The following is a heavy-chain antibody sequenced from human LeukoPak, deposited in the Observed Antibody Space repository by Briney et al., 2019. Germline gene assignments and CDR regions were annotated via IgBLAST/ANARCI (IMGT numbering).Heavy chain of an antibody. CDR2: IIPIFGTA. CDR1: GYTFTSYG. J-gene: IGHJ4*02. D-gene: IGHD6-19*01. V-gene: IGHV1-69*13. Sequence: ASVKVSCKASGYTFTSYGISWVRQAPGQGLEWMGGIIPIFGTANYAQKFQGRVTITADESTSTAYMELSSLRSEDTAVYYCARIEEAVAGNNWGQGTLVTVSS. CDR3: ARIEEAVAGNN.